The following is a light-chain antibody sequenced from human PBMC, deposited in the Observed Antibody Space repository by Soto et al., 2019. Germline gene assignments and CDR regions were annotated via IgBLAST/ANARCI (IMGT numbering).Light chain of an antibody. J-gene: IGKJ1*01. CDR3: QQYGHSPWT. V-gene: IGKV3-20*01. CDR2: DAS. CDR1: QSVSNNF. Sequence: EIVLTQSPGTLSLSPGERATLSCRASQSVSNNFLAWYQQKPGQAPRLLVFDASSRATGIPDRFSGSGSGTDFTLTISRLEPEDFAVYYCQQYGHSPWTFGQGTKVDIK.